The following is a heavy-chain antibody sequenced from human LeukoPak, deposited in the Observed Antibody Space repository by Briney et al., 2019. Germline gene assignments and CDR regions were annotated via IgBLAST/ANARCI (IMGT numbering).Heavy chain of an antibody. J-gene: IGHJ4*02. Sequence: TSETLALTCAVSGYSVNSAYYWGWSRQPPGKGLEWIGNLFPDLATEYHPSLKGRVTISLDTSNNLFSLRLTSVTAADMALYFCAGMTTVIRGRRFDSWGQGALVTVSS. CDR3: AGMTTVIRGRRFDS. D-gene: IGHD4-23*01. CDR1: GYSVNSAYY. V-gene: IGHV4-38-2*01. CDR2: LFPDLAT.